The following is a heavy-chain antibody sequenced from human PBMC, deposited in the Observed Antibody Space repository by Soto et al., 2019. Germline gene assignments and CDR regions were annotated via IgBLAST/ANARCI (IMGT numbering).Heavy chain of an antibody. CDR3: ARHVDSTRAYYFDY. CDR1: GFTFSSYE. D-gene: IGHD5-18*01. CDR2: ISSSGSSI. J-gene: IGHJ4*02. Sequence: PGGSLRLSCAASGFTFSSYEMNWVRQAPGKGLEWVSYISSSGSSIYYADSVKGRFTISRDNAKNSLYLQMNSLRAEDTAVYYCARHVDSTRAYYFDYWGQGTLVTVSS. V-gene: IGHV3-48*03.